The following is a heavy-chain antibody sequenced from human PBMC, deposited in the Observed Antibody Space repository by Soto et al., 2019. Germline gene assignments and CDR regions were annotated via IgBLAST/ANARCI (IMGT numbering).Heavy chain of an antibody. CDR3: ASVGPYYESSDSYFVD. V-gene: IGHV6-1*01. CDR1: GDSVSGNSAA. Sequence: SQPLSLTFAISGDSVSGNSAAWNWIRQSPSRGLEWLGRTYYRSKWYNDYAVSVKSRITVTPDTSKNQFSLHLNSVTPEDTAVYYCASVGPYYESSDSYFVDSGQGALGTVSS. J-gene: IGHJ4*02. CDR2: TYYRSKWYN. D-gene: IGHD3-16*01.